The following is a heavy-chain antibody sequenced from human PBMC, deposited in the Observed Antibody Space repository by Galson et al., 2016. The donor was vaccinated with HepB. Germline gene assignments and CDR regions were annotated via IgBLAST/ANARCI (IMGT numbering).Heavy chain of an antibody. CDR1: GFTFSSYG. CDR3: AKSSGLDSDY. D-gene: IGHD6-19*01. Sequence: SLRLSCAASGFTFSSYGMHWVRQAPGKGLEWVANIKEDGSEKNYVGSLKGRFTISRDNAKNSLYLHMNNLRVEDTAVYYCAKSSGLDSDYWGQGTLVIVSS. CDR2: IKEDGSEK. J-gene: IGHJ4*02. V-gene: IGHV3-7*03.